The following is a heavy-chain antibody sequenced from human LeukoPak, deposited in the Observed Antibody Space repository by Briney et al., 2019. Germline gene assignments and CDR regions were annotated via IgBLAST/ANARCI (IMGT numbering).Heavy chain of an antibody. D-gene: IGHD3-10*01. Sequence: ASVKVSCKASGYTFTGYYMHWVRQAPGQGLEWMGWINPNSGGTNYAQEFQGRVTMTRDTSISTAYMELSRLRSDDTAVYYCARGYGSGSYSDYWGQGTLVTVSS. CDR1: GYTFTGYY. J-gene: IGHJ4*02. CDR2: INPNSGGT. V-gene: IGHV1-2*02. CDR3: ARGYGSGSYSDY.